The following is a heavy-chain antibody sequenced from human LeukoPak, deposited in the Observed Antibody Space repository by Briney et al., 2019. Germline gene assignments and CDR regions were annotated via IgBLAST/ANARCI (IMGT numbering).Heavy chain of an antibody. D-gene: IGHD3-3*01. J-gene: IGHJ4*02. Sequence: PGGSLRLSCAASGFTFSNYWMSWVRRAPGKGLVWVANIKQDGSETYYVDSVRGRFTISRDNAKNSLYLQMNSLRAEDTAVYYCARDFWGAYRVDFFDYWGQGTLVTVSS. V-gene: IGHV3-7*01. CDR2: IKQDGSET. CDR1: GFTFSNYW. CDR3: ARDFWGAYRVDFFDY.